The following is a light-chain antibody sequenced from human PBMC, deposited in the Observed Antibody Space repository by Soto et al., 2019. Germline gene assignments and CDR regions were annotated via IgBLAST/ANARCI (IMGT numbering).Light chain of an antibody. CDR1: SSDVGNYNL. J-gene: IGLJ1*01. V-gene: IGLV2-23*01. Sequence: LTQPASVSGSPGQSITISCTGTSSDVGNYNLVSWYQQHPGKAPKLMIYEDSKRPSGVSNRFSGSKSGNAASLTISGLQAEDEAAYYCCSYAGGSNYVFGTGTKVTVL. CDR2: EDS. CDR3: CSYAGGSNYV.